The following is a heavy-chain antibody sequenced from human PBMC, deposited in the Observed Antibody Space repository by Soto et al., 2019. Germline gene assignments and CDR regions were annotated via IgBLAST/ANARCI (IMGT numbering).Heavy chain of an antibody. CDR3: ARSLWFGELH. CDR2: IYWANDK. V-gene: IGHV2-5*02. J-gene: IGHJ4*02. CDR1: GFSLSTTGVG. Sequence: QITLKESGPTLVKPTQTLTLTCSFSGFSLSTTGVGVGWIRQSPGKALEWLAIIYWANDKRYSPSLKSRVTITKDTSQKQVVLTVTNMDPVDTSTNYCARSLWFGELHWGQGALVTVSS. D-gene: IGHD3-10*01.